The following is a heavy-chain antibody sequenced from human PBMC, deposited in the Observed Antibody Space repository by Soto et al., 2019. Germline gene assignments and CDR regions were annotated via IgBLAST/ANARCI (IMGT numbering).Heavy chain of an antibody. CDR3: AKFPRTTVHGTGTAD. CDR1: GDSITSSY. D-gene: IGHD1-7*01. J-gene: IGHJ4*02. V-gene: IGHV4-4*08. CDR2: IYNNGGT. Sequence: SETLSLTCTVSGDSITSSYWTWIRQPPGKGLEWIGYIYNNGGTNYNPSLKSRVTVSMDTSKNQFSLTLTSVTAADTAVYYCAKFPRTTVHGTGTADWRLGTLVTVSS.